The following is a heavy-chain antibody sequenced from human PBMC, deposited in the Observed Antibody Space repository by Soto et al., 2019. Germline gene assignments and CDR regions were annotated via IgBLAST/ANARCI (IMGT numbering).Heavy chain of an antibody. V-gene: IGHV3-30*18. CDR2: ILYDGTKT. CDR3: VKDLAHMADH. Sequence: QVKLVESGGGVVLPGGSLRLSCEASGFTFNSSGMYWVRQAPGKGLDWVSHILYDGTKTYYADSVQGRFTISRDNSRNTLYLQMDRMRLEDTAVYFCVKDLAHMADHWGQGTLVIVSS. J-gene: IGHJ4*02. CDR1: GFTFNSSG.